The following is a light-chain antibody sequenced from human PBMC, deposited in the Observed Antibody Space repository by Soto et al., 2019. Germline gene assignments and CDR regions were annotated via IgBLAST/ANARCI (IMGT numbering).Light chain of an antibody. CDR3: AAWDDRLGVYV. V-gene: IGLV1-44*01. Sequence: QSVLTQPPSASGTPGQIVAISCSGSSSNIGSNTVTWYQQLPGTAPKLLIYSTSQRSSGVPGRFSGSKSGASASLSISGLQSEDEADSYCAAWDDRLGVYVFGTGTKLTVL. J-gene: IGLJ1*01. CDR2: STS. CDR1: SSNIGSNT.